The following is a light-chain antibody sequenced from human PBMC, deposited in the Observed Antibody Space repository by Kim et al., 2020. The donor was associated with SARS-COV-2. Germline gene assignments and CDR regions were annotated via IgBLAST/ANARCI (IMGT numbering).Light chain of an antibody. Sequence: QSALTQPASVSGSPGQSITISCTGTNSDVGGYNYVSWYQQHPGKAPKLMIYDVSNRPSGVSNRFSGSKSGSTASLTISGLQAEDEADYYCSSYTISSTFVFGTGTKVTVL. CDR1: NSDVGGYNY. J-gene: IGLJ1*01. CDR3: SSYTISSTFV. CDR2: DVS. V-gene: IGLV2-14*03.